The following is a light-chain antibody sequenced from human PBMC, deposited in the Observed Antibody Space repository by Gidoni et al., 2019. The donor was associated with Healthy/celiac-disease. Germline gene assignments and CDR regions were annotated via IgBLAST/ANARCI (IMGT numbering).Light chain of an antibody. Sequence: MTQSPSSLSASVGDRVTITCRASQSISSYLNWYQQKPGKAPKLLIYAASSLQSGVPSRFSGSGSGTDFTLTISSLQPEDFATYYCQQSYSTPYPFXXXTKLEIK. J-gene: IGKJ2*01. CDR3: QQSYSTPYP. CDR2: AAS. CDR1: QSISSY. V-gene: IGKV1-39*01.